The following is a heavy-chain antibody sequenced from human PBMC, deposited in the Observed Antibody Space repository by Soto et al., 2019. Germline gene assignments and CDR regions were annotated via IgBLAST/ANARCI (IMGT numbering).Heavy chain of an antibody. D-gene: IGHD6-13*01. CDR1: CGSISSYY. Sequence: PSETLSLTCTVSCGSISSYYWSWIRQPPGKGLEWIGYIYYSGSTNYNPSLKSRVTISVDTSKNQFSLKLSSVTAADTAVYYCARASSWYRERFDPCGQGTLVTVSS. CDR3: ARASSWYRERFDP. CDR2: IYYSGST. V-gene: IGHV4-59*01. J-gene: IGHJ5*02.